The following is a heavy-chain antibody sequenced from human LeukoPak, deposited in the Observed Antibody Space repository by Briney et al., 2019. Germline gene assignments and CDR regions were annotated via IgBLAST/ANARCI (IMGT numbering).Heavy chain of an antibody. CDR3: ARAQTYAYFNF. Sequence: SLRLSCAASGFTFSSYEMSWVRQAPGEGLEWVSYITSSGGTIYYADSVKGRFTISRDNAKNSLYLQMNSLKAEDTAVYFCARAQTYAYFNFWGQGTLVTVSS. D-gene: IGHD3-16*01. CDR2: ITSSGGTI. V-gene: IGHV3-48*03. CDR1: GFTFSSYE. J-gene: IGHJ4*02.